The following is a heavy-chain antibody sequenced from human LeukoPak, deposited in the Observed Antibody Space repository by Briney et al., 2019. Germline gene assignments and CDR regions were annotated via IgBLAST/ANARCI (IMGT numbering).Heavy chain of an antibody. CDR3: AKEGDWNLDY. V-gene: IGHV3-7*04. CDR1: DFNFRSNW. J-gene: IGHJ4*02. D-gene: IGHD1-1*01. Sequence: GGSLRLSCVASDFNFRSNWMDWVRQAPGKGLEWVANIKGDGSEKNYVDSVKGRFSISRDNAKNSLYLEMNSLRAEDTGFYYCAKEGDWNLDYWGQGALVTVSS. CDR2: IKGDGSEK.